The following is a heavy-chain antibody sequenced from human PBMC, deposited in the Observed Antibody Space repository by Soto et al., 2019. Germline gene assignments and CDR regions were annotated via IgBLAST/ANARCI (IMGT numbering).Heavy chain of an antibody. V-gene: IGHV1-69*05. CDR2: INAIIGTT. J-gene: IGHJ3*02. CDR1: GGTFSSYA. CDR3: ARGIPSDDAFDI. Sequence: SVKVSCKASGGTFSSYAISWVRQAPGQGLEWMGWINAIIGTTKYSQKFQGRVTITRDTSASTAYMELSSLRSEDTAVYYCARGIPSDDAFDIWGQGTMVTVSS. D-gene: IGHD2-2*02.